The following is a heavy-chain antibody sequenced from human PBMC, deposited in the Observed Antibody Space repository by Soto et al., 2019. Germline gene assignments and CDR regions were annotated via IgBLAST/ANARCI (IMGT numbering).Heavy chain of an antibody. Sequence: QVQLAQSGTEVKKPGASVKVSCKTSGYIFTSYYIHWVRQAPGQGLEWMGIINPSGGTTTYAQKFQGRVTMTRDTSTSTVYMERSSLRSEDTAVYYCARGPATAPDAYWGLGTMVTVSS. D-gene: IGHD2-2*01. J-gene: IGHJ4*02. CDR1: GYIFTSYY. CDR2: INPSGGTT. CDR3: ARGPATAPDAY. V-gene: IGHV1-46*01.